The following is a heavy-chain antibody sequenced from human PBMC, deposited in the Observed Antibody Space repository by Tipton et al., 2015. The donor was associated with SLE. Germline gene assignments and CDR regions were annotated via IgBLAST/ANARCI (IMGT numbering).Heavy chain of an antibody. J-gene: IGHJ2*01. D-gene: IGHD6-13*01. V-gene: IGHV3-11*06. CDR3: ARDLRGIAAAGSLWYFDL. CDR2: VSSSSSYT. CDR1: GFTFSDYY. Sequence: SLRLSCAASGFTFSDYYMSWIRQAPGKGLEWVSYVSSSSSYTNYADSVKGRFTISRDNAKNSLYLQMNSLRAEDTAVYYCARDLRGIAAAGSLWYFDLWGRGTLVTVSS.